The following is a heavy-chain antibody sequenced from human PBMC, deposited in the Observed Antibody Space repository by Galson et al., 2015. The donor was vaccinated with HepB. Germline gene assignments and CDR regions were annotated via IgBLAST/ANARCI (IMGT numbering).Heavy chain of an antibody. J-gene: IGHJ6*02. V-gene: IGHV3-23*01. CDR1: GFTFSSYA. D-gene: IGHD5-24*01. CDR2: ISGSGGST. Sequence: SLRLSCAASGFTFSSYAMSWVRQAPGKGLQWVSAISGSGGSTHYADSVKGRFTISRDNSKNTLYLQMNSLRAEDTAVYYCANGEMSTDYYYYGMDVWGQGTTVTVSS. CDR3: ANGEMSTDYYYYGMDV.